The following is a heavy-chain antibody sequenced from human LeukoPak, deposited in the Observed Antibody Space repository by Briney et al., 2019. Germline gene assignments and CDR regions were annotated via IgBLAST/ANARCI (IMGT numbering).Heavy chain of an antibody. J-gene: IGHJ3*02. CDR1: GFTFSSYA. CDR3: ARGLKTYYYDSSGYYQLDAFDI. V-gene: IGHV3-7*04. D-gene: IGHD3-22*01. CDR2: IKHDGSEK. Sequence: GGSLRLSCAASGFTFSSYATSWVRQAPGKGLKWVANIKHDGSEKYYVDSVKGRFTISRDNAKNSLYLQMNSLRAEDTAVYYCARGLKTYYYDSSGYYQLDAFDIWGQGTMVTVSS.